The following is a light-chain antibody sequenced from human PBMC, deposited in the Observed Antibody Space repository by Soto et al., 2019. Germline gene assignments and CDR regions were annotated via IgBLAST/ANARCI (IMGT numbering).Light chain of an antibody. CDR2: EGG. V-gene: IGLV2-14*01. J-gene: IGLJ1*01. Sequence: QSALTQPASVSGSPGQSITISCTGSRSDVGGHNHVSWYQQHPGKALKLIIYEGGNRPSGVSNRFSGSKSGNTASLTISVFQAEDEADYYCNSYTSSSTHGFGTGTKLTVL. CDR3: NSYTSSSTHG. CDR1: RSDVGGHNH.